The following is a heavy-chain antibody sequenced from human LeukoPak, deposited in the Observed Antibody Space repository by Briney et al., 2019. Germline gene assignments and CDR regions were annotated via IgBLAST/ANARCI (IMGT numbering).Heavy chain of an antibody. J-gene: IGHJ6*02. D-gene: IGHD2-15*01. CDR3: ARVYCGGGGCYYGMDV. CDR2: IYYSGST. V-gene: IGHV4-59*01. CDR1: GGSISNYY. Sequence: SGTLSLTCTVSGGSISNYYWSWIRQPPGKGLEWIGYIYYSGSTNYNPSLKSRVTISVDTSKKQFPLKLSSVTAADTAVYYCARVYCGGGGCYYGMDVWGQGTTATVSS.